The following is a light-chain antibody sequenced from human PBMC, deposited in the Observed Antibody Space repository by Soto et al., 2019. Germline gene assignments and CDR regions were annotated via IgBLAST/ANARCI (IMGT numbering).Light chain of an antibody. J-gene: IGKJ1*01. CDR2: KAS. CDR3: QQYNSYSRT. V-gene: IGKV1-5*03. CDR1: QSISSW. Sequence: DIQMTQSPSTLSASIGYRLTIXLRASQSISSWLAWYQQKPGKAPKLLIYKASSLESGVPSRFSGSGSGTEFTLTISSLQPDDFATYYCQQYNSYSRTFGQGTKVDIK.